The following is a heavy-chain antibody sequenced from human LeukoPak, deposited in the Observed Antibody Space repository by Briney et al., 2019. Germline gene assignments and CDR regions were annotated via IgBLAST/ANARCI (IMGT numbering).Heavy chain of an antibody. Sequence: SETLSLTCTVSGGSISSYYWSWIRQPPGKGLEWIGYIYYSGSTNYNPSLKSRVTISVDTSKNQFSLKLSSVTAADTAVYYCARVHYSSEVFDYWGQGTLVTVSS. CDR2: IYYSGST. J-gene: IGHJ4*02. V-gene: IGHV4-59*01. D-gene: IGHD4-11*01. CDR1: GGSISSYY. CDR3: ARVHYSSEVFDY.